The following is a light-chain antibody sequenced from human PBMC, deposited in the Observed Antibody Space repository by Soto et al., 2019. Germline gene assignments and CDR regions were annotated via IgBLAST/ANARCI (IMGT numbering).Light chain of an antibody. CDR2: GAS. Sequence: EIVMTQSPGTLSVSPGERATLSCRASQSVSTKLAWYQQRPGQAPRLLIYGASSRATGIPDRFSGSGSGTDFTLTISRLEPEDFAVYYCQQYGSSPFTFGPGTKVDIK. CDR3: QQYGSSPFT. CDR1: QSVSTK. J-gene: IGKJ3*01. V-gene: IGKV3-20*01.